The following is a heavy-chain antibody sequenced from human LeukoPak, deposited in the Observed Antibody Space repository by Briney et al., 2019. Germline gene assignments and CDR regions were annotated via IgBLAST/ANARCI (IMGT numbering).Heavy chain of an antibody. CDR3: ANGFDPDN. J-gene: IGHJ4*02. CDR2: IRPGSQST. Sequence: GGSLRLSCAASGFTFSIYAMSWVRQAPGKGLEWVSGIRPGSQSTHYADPVKGRFTISRDNSKNTLYLQMNNLRAECTAVYYCANGFDPDNWGQGTLVTVSS. V-gene: IGHV3-23*01. CDR1: GFTFSIYA. D-gene: IGHD3-9*01.